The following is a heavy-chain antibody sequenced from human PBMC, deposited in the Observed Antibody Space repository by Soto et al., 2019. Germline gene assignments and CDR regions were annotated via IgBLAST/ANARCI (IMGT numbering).Heavy chain of an antibody. CDR1: GFTFSSYA. V-gene: IGHV3-30*03. CDR3: ARDLRPYGSGSPPDP. J-gene: IGHJ5*02. Sequence: GGSLRLSCVSSGFTFSSYAMHWVRQAPGKGLEWVAVISYDGSDEYYADSVKGRFTISRDNSKNTLYVQMNSLRTEDTVLYYCARDLRPYGSGSPPDPWGQGTLVTVSS. CDR2: ISYDGSDE. D-gene: IGHD3-10*01.